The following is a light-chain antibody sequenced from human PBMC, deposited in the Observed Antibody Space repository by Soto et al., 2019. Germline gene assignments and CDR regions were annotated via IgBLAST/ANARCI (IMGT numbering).Light chain of an antibody. V-gene: IGKV4-1*01. CDR1: QSVLYSSNNKNY. CDR3: QQYYITPQT. J-gene: IGKJ1*01. Sequence: DIVMTQSPDSLAVSLGERATINCKSSQSVLYSSNNKNYLAWYQQKPGQPPKLLIYWASTRESGVPDRLSGSGSGPDFTLTISSLQAEDVAVYYCQQYYITPQTFGQGTKVEIK. CDR2: WAS.